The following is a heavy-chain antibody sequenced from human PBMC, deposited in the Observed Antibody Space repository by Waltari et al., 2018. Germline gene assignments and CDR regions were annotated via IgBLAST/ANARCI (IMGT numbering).Heavy chain of an antibody. CDR3: ARGYSSSWYSPPIDY. CDR2: ISSSGSTI. CDR1: GFTFSLYE. Sequence: EVQLVESGGGLVQPGGSLSLSCAASGFTFSLYEMHWVRQAPGKGLEWVSYISSSGSTIYYADSVKGRFTISRDNAKNSLYLQMNSMRAEDTAVYYCARGYSSSWYSPPIDYWGQGTLVTVSS. D-gene: IGHD6-13*01. J-gene: IGHJ4*02. V-gene: IGHV3-48*03.